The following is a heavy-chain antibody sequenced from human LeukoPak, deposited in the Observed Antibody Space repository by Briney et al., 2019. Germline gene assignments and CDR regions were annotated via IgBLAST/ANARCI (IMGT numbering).Heavy chain of an antibody. V-gene: IGHV3-74*01. CDR2: ISGDGSNT. Sequence: GGSLRLSCAASGFTFSSYWMHWVRQAPGKGLVWVSRISGDGSNTHYADSVKGRFTISRDNADNTLYLQMNSLRAEDTALYCCARTNYYFDNWGQGSLVTVSS. D-gene: IGHD1-1*01. CDR3: ARTNYYFDN. J-gene: IGHJ4*02. CDR1: GFTFSSYW.